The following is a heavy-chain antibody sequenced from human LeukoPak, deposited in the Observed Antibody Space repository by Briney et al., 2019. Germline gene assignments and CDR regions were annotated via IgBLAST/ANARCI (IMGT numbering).Heavy chain of an antibody. CDR2: INKDGSIT. Sequence: PGGSLRLSCVASGFTFSNYWMHWVRQVPGKGPEWVSRINKDGSITNFADSVKGRFTMSRDNAENSVYLQMNSLRAADTAVYYCARDPSLGRDLAYCGGDCYLFNWGQGTLVTVSS. V-gene: IGHV3-74*01. CDR3: ARDPSLGRDLAYCGGDCYLFN. J-gene: IGHJ4*02. D-gene: IGHD2-21*02. CDR1: GFTFSNYW.